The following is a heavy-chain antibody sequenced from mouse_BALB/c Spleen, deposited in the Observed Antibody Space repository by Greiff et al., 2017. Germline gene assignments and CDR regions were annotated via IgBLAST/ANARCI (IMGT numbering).Heavy chain of an antibody. J-gene: IGHJ4*01. D-gene: IGHD2-4*01. CDR3: ASPIYYDYDGYAMDY. CDR1: GYTFTSYV. Sequence: VQLQQSGPELVKPGASVKMSCKASGYTFTSYVMHWVKQKPGQGLEWIGYINPYNDGTKYNEKFKGKARLTSDKSSSTAYMELSSLTSEDSAVYYCASPIYYDYDGYAMDYWGQGTSGTVSS. V-gene: IGHV1-14*01. CDR2: INPYNDGT.